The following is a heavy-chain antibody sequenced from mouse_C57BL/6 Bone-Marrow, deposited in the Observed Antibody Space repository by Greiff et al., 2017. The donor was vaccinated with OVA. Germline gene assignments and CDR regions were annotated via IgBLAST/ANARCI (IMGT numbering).Heavy chain of an antibody. CDR2: IYPGSGST. Sequence: QVQLKQPGAELVKPGASVKMSCKASGYTFTSYWITWVKQRPGQGLEWIGDIYPGSGSTNYNEKFKSKATLTVDTSSSTAYMQLSSLTAEDSAVYYCARDWPRYFDVWGTGTTVTVSS. D-gene: IGHD4-1*01. V-gene: IGHV1-55*01. CDR3: ARDWPRYFDV. CDR1: GYTFTSYW. J-gene: IGHJ1*03.